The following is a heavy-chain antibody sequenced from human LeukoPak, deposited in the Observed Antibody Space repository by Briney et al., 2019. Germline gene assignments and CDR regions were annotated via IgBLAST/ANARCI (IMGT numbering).Heavy chain of an antibody. J-gene: IGHJ5*02. CDR1: SGSISSGSYY. D-gene: IGHD2-2*02. Sequence: KTSETLSLTCTVSSGSISSGSYYSSWIQQPAGNGLAWFGRIYTSGSTNSIPSLKRRVTISVDTSKKQFSLKLSSVTDADTAVYYCARQYRIWFDPWGQGTLVTVSS. CDR2: IYTSGST. V-gene: IGHV4-61*02. CDR3: ARQYRIWFDP.